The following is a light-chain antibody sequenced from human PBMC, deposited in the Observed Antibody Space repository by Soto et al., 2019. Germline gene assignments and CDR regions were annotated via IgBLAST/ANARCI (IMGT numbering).Light chain of an antibody. Sequence: QPVLTQSPSASASLGASVKLTCTLSRGHSSYAIAWHQQQPEKGPRYLMKLNSDGSHSKGDAIPDRFSGSSSGAERYLTIARLQSEDEADYYGQTWGTGIHYVFGTGTKLTVL. CDR2: LNSDGSH. V-gene: IGLV4-69*01. CDR3: QTWGTGIHYV. J-gene: IGLJ1*01. CDR1: RGHSSYA.